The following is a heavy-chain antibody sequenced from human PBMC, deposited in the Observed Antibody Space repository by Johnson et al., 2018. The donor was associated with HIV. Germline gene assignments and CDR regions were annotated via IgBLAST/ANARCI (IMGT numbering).Heavy chain of an antibody. CDR3: AREKASEFREWPTGLWSAFDI. J-gene: IGHJ3*02. CDR1: GFTFSSYA. Sequence: QVQLVESGGGVVQPGRSLRLSCAASGFTFSSYAMHWVRQAPGKGLEWVAVISYDGSNKYYADSVKGRFTISRDNPKTSLHLQMNSLRAEDTAVYYCAREKASEFREWPTGLWSAFDIWGQGTMVTVSS. CDR2: ISYDGSNK. V-gene: IGHV3-30-3*01. D-gene: IGHD3-10*01.